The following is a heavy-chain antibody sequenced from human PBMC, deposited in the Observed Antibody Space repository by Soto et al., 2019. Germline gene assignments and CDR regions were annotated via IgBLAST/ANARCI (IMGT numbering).Heavy chain of an antibody. D-gene: IGHD3-22*01. V-gene: IGHV1-46*01. CDR1: GYTFTSYY. CDR3: ARDNPNYYYDRSLGY. CDR2: INPSGGGT. J-gene: IGHJ4*02. Sequence: GASVKVSCKASGYTFTSYYMHWVRQAPGQGLEWMGIINPSGGGTSYARKFQGRVTMTRDTSTNTVYMDLTSLRSEDTAVYYCARDNPNYYYDRSLGYWGQGTLVTVSS.